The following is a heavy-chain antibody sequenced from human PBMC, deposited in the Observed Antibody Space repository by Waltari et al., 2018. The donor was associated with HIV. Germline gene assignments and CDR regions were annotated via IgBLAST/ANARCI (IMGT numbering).Heavy chain of an antibody. Sequence: QEQLMESGGGVVQPGGSLRLSCRGSGFIFGTYGMHWVRQAPGKGLEWVAVVWFNGAETYYAESVKGRFTGSRDNYKNTVYLQMDSLRVEDTATYYCARGLGLVRQGDRHDIWGPGTVVTVSS. CDR3: ARGLGLVRQGDRHDI. V-gene: IGHV3-33*01. CDR1: GFIFGTYG. D-gene: IGHD6-6*01. CDR2: VWFNGAET. J-gene: IGHJ3*02.